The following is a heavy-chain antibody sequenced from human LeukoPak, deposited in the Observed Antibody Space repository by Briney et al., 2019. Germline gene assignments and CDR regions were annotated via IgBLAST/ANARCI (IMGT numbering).Heavy chain of an antibody. J-gene: IGHJ4*02. Sequence: PAGGSLRLSCAASGFTFSSYAMSWVRQAPGKGLEWVSYISGSSSYTGYADSVKGRFTISRDNAKNSLFLQMNSLRAEDTAVYYCASRRSGYHVDYWGQGTQVTVSS. D-gene: IGHD3-22*01. CDR1: GFTFSSYA. V-gene: IGHV3-48*04. CDR3: ASRRSGYHVDY. CDR2: ISGSSSYT.